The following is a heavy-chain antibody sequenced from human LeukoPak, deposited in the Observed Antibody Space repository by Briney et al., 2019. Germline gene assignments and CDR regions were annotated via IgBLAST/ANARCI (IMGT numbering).Heavy chain of an antibody. D-gene: IGHD3-3*01. Sequence: GGSLRLSCAASGFTFSSYGMYWVRQAPGKGLEWVAFIRYDGSNKYYADSVKGRFTVSRDNSKITLYLQMNSLRAEDTAVYYCTKESRANYDFWSGSSYYFDYWGQGTLVTVSS. CDR2: IRYDGSNK. J-gene: IGHJ4*02. CDR3: TKESRANYDFWSGSSYYFDY. CDR1: GFTFSSYG. V-gene: IGHV3-30*02.